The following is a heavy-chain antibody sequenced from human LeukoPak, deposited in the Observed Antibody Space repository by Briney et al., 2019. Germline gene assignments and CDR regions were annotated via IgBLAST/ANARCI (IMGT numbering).Heavy chain of an antibody. V-gene: IGHV1-18*04. D-gene: IGHD3-9*01. CDR1: GYTFTSYG. CDR2: ISAYNGNT. Sequence: ASVKVSCKASGYTFTSYGISWVRQAPGQGLEWMGWISAYNGNTNYAQKLLGRVTMTTDTSTSTAYMELRSLRSDDTAVYYCARAFGRYYDILTGYYPHWGQGTLVTVSS. CDR3: ARAFGRYYDILTGYYPH. J-gene: IGHJ4*02.